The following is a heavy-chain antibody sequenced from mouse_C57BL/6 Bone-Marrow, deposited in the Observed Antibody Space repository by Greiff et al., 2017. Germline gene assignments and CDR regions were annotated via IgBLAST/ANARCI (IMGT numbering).Heavy chain of an antibody. CDR1: GYTFTDYE. CDR2: IDPETGGT. Sequence: QVQLQQSGAELVRPGASVTLSCKASGYTFTDYEMHWVKQTPVHGLEWIGAIDPETGGTAYNQKFKGKAILTADKSSSTAYMELRGLTSEDSAVYYCTRPLLYYYGSSPYYAMDYWGQGTSVTVSS. J-gene: IGHJ4*01. V-gene: IGHV1-15*01. CDR3: TRPLLYYYGSSPYYAMDY. D-gene: IGHD1-1*01.